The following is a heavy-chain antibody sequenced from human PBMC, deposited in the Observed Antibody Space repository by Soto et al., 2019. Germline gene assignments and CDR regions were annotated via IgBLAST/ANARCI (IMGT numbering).Heavy chain of an antibody. V-gene: IGHV4-59*01. Sequence: SETLSLTCTVSGGSISSYYWSWIRQPPGKGLEWIGYIYYSGSTNYNPSLKSRVTISVDTSKNQFSLKLSSVTAADTAVYYCARGMYGYSSLRVAFDVWGQGTMVTVSS. CDR3: ARGMYGYSSLRVAFDV. CDR1: GGSISSYY. CDR2: IYYSGST. J-gene: IGHJ3*01. D-gene: IGHD6-13*01.